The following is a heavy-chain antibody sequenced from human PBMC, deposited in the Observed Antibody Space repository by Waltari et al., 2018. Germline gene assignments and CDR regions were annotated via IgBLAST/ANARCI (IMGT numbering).Heavy chain of an antibody. Sequence: QVQLQQWGAGLLKPSETLSLTCAVYGGSFSGYYWSWIRQPPGKGLEWIGEINHSGRTNYNPSLKSRVTISVDTSKNQFSLKLSSVTAADTAVYYCARSFYGDYDDSYYMDVWGKGTTVTVSS. V-gene: IGHV4-34*01. CDR3: ARSFYGDYDDSYYMDV. J-gene: IGHJ6*03. D-gene: IGHD4-17*01. CDR1: GGSFSGYY. CDR2: INHSGRT.